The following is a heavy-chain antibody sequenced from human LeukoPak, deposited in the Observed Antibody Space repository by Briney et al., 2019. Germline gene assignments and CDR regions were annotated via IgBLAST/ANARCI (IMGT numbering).Heavy chain of an antibody. Sequence: SQTLSLTCTVSGGSISSGDYYWGWIRQPPGKGLEWIGYISYSGSTYYSPSLKSRVTISVDTSKNQLSLKLTSVTAADTAVYYCARTLNSSGYYYDNWGQGTLVTVSS. CDR1: GGSISSGDYY. CDR2: ISYSGST. CDR3: ARTLNSSGYYYDN. D-gene: IGHD3-22*01. V-gene: IGHV4-30-4*01. J-gene: IGHJ4*02.